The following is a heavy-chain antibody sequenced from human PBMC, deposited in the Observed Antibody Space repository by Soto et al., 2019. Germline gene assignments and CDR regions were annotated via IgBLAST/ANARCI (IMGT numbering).Heavy chain of an antibody. D-gene: IGHD3-22*01. Sequence: PGGSLRLSCAASGFTFSSYSMNWVRQAPGKGLEWVSSISSSSSYIYYADSVKGRVTISRDNAKNSLYLQMNSLRAEDTAVYYCARGVRKTYYYDSSGYSPAAFDIWGQGTMVTVSS. J-gene: IGHJ3*02. CDR2: ISSSSSYI. V-gene: IGHV3-21*01. CDR3: ARGVRKTYYYDSSGYSPAAFDI. CDR1: GFTFSSYS.